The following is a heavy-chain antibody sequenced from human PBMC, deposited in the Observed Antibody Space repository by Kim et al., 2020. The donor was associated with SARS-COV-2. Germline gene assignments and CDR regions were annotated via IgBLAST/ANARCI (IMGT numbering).Heavy chain of an antibody. D-gene: IGHD2-2*01. CDR2: IRSKANSYAT. CDR3: TRHSRRDIVVVPAAVDDAVEI. V-gene: IGHV3-73*01. CDR1: GFTFSGSA. Sequence: GGSLRLSCAASGFTFSGSAMHWVRQASGKGLEWVGRIRSKANSYATAYAASVKGRFTISRDDSKNTAYLQMNSLKTEDTAVYYCTRHSRRDIVVVPAAVDDAVEIWGQGTMVTVSS. J-gene: IGHJ3*02.